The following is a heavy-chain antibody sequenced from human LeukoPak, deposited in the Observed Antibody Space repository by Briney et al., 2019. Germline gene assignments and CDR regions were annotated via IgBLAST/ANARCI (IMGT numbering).Heavy chain of an antibody. CDR2: INSDGSST. Sequence: PGGSLRLSCAASGFTFSSYWMHWVRQAPGKGLVWVSRINSDGSSTSYADSVKGQFTISRDNAKNTLYLQMNSLRAEDTAVYYCARDLYGDYEYNWFDPWGQGTLVTVSS. CDR1: GFTFSSYW. J-gene: IGHJ5*02. V-gene: IGHV3-74*01. D-gene: IGHD4-17*01. CDR3: ARDLYGDYEYNWFDP.